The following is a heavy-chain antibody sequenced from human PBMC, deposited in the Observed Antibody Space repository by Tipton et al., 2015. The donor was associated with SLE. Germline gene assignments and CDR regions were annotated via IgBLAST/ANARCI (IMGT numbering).Heavy chain of an antibody. CDR1: GFTFGDDA. D-gene: IGHD6-19*01. CDR3: TRSSGWYDY. Sequence: SLRLSCITSGFTFGDDAMSWVRQAPGKGLEWVGFIRNKPYGGTTEYAASVKGRFSISRDESKSIAYLQMNSLKTEDTAVYYCTRSSGWYDYWGQGTLVTVSS. CDR2: IRNKPYGGTT. V-gene: IGHV3-49*04. J-gene: IGHJ4*02.